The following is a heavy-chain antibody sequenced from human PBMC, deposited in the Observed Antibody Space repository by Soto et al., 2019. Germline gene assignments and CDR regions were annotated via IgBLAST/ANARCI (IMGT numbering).Heavy chain of an antibody. Sequence: GGSLRLSCAASGFTFSSYAMTWVRQAPGKGLEWVSAISGSGGSTYYADPVKGRFTISRDNSKNTLYLQMNGLIADDTAVYFCAKDYFTPKNTEVRGVSGKGLDYWGQGTLVPVSP. CDR1: GFTFSSYA. CDR2: ISGSGGST. D-gene: IGHD3-10*01. CDR3: AKDYFTPKNTEVRGVSGKGLDY. V-gene: IGHV3-23*01. J-gene: IGHJ4*02.